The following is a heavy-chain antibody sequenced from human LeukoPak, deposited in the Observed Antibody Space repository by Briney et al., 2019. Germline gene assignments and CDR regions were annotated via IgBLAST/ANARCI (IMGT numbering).Heavy chain of an antibody. D-gene: IGHD1-7*01. V-gene: IGHV3-21*01. CDR2: ISSSSSYI. J-gene: IGHJ4*02. CDR1: GFTFSSYS. Sequence: GGSLRLSCAASGFTFSSYSMNWVRQAPGKGLEWVSSISSSSSYIYYADSVKGRFTISRDNAKNSLYLQMNSLRAEDTAVYSCARSFFQWNYGSCLDSWGQGTLVTVSS. CDR3: ARSFFQWNYGSCLDS.